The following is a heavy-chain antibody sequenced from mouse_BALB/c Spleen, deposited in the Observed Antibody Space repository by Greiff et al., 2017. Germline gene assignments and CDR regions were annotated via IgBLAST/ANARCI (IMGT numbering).Heavy chain of an antibody. Sequence: EVKLVESGGGLVKPGGSLKLSCAASGFTFSDYYMYWVRQTPEKRLEWVATISDGGSYTYYPDSVKGRFTISRDNAKNNLYLQMSSLKSEDTAMYYCARGLGLWFAYWGQGTLVTVSA. J-gene: IGHJ3*01. D-gene: IGHD4-1*01. V-gene: IGHV5-4*02. CDR2: ISDGGSYT. CDR1: GFTFSDYY. CDR3: ARGLGLWFAY.